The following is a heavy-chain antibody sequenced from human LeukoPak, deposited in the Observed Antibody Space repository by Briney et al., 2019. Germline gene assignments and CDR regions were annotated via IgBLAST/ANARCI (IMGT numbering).Heavy chain of an antibody. CDR2: IYYSGST. V-gene: IGHV4-59*08. J-gene: IGHJ4*02. D-gene: IGHD2-21*01. CDR3: ARQVGGDFDY. CDR1: GGSISSYY. Sequence: SETLSLTCTVSGGSISSYYWSWIRQPPGKGLEWIGYIYYSGSTNYNPSLKSRVTISVDTSKNQFSLKLSSVTAAETAVYYCARQVGGDFDYWGQGTLVTVSS.